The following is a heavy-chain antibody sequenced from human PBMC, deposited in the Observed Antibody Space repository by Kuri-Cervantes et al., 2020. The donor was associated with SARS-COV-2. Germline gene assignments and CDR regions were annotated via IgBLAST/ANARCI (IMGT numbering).Heavy chain of an antibody. CDR1: GGTFSSYA. CDR2: IIPIFGTA. D-gene: IGHD3-10*01. CDR3: ARDPPLYYCGSGSYYNEHNYYYGMDV. V-gene: IGHV1-69*13. Sequence: SVKVSCKASGGTFSSYAISWVRQAPGQGLEWMGGIIPIFGTANYAQKFQGRVTITADESTSTAYMELSSPRSEDTAVYYCARDPPLYYCGSGSYYNEHNYYYGMDVWGQGTTVTVSS. J-gene: IGHJ6*02.